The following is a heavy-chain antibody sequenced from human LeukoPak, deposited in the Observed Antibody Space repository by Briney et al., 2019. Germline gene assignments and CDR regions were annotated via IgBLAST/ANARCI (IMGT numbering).Heavy chain of an antibody. CDR1: GFTFSSYA. CDR3: AREKLVTVHYYYYMDV. J-gene: IGHJ6*03. D-gene: IGHD6-6*01. Sequence: GRSLRLSCAASGFTFSSYAMHWVRQPPAKGLEWVAVISYDGSNKYYADSVKGRFTISRDNSKNTLYLQMNSLRAEDTAVYYCAREKLVTVHYYYYMDVWGKGTTVTVSS. V-gene: IGHV3-30*04. CDR2: ISYDGSNK.